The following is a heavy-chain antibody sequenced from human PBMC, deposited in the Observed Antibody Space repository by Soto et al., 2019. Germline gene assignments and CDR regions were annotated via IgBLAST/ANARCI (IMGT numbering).Heavy chain of an antibody. D-gene: IGHD3-10*01. Sequence: GGSLRLSCAASGFTFSNAWMNWVRQAPGKGLEWVGRIKSKTDGGTTDYAAPVKGRFTISRDDSKNTLYLQMNSLKTEDTAVYYCTTFQGLLSLYYGSGDAFDIWGQGTMVTVSS. CDR2: IKSKTDGGTT. J-gene: IGHJ3*02. CDR1: GFTFSNAW. CDR3: TTFQGLLSLYYGSGDAFDI. V-gene: IGHV3-15*07.